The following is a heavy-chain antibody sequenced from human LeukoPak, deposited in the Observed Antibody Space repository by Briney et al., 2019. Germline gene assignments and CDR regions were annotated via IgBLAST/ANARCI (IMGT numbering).Heavy chain of an antibody. Sequence: QTGGSLRLSCAASGFTFTNYALSWVRQAPGKGLEWVSVISGSGDSTYYADSVKGRFTISRDNFKNTLYLQMNRLRAEDTAVYYCARDSGYSYGYARDYWGQGTLVTVSS. CDR2: ISGSGDST. CDR3: ARDSGYSYGYARDY. V-gene: IGHV3-23*01. D-gene: IGHD5-18*01. CDR1: GFTFTNYA. J-gene: IGHJ4*02.